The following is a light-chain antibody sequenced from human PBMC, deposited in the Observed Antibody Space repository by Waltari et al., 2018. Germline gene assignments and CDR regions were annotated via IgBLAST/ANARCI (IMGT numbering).Light chain of an antibody. J-gene: IGLJ3*02. CDR1: SGSLSTTYS. Sequence: QTVVTQEPSLSVSPGGTVTLTCALSSGSLSTTYSATWYQQTPGQAPRTLVYKANARSSGVPDRFSGSILGNTAALTITGAQADDESDYYCALYMGSGIWVFGGGTRLTVL. V-gene: IGLV8-61*01. CDR2: KAN. CDR3: ALYMGSGIWV.